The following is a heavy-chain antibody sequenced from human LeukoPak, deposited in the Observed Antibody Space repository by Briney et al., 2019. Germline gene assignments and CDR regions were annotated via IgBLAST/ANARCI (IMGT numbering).Heavy chain of an antibody. J-gene: IGHJ3*02. V-gene: IGHV3-23*01. Sequence: GGSLRLSCAASGFTFSSYAMSWVRQAPGKGLEWVSASSGSGGSTYYADSVKGRFTIFRDNSKNTLYLQMNSLRAEDTVVYYYAKDSGGAMRVVVTLVDAFDIWGQGTMDSVSS. CDR1: GFTFSSYA. CDR3: AKDSGGAMRVVVTLVDAFDI. D-gene: IGHD3-22*01. CDR2: SSGSGGST.